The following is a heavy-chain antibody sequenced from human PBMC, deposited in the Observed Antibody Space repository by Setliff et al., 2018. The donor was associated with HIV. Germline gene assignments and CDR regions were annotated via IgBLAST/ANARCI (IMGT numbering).Heavy chain of an antibody. J-gene: IGHJ4*02. CDR2: IYYTGST. D-gene: IGHD6-19*01. CDR3: ARRSGWSLDY. CDR1: GGSMSSYY. V-gene: IGHV4-59*01. Sequence: SETLSLTCTVSGGSMSSYYWSWIRQPPGKGLEWIGSIYYTGSTDYNPSLMSRVTISLDTPKNQFSLKLNSVIAADTAVYYCARRSGWSLDYWGQGTLVTVSS.